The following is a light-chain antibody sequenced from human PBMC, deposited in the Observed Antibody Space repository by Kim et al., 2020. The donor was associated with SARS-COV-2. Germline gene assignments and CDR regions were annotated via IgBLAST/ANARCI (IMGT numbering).Light chain of an antibody. V-gene: IGLV1-40*01. CDR2: GNS. CDR3: QSYDSSLSGVV. Sequence: RVTISCTGSSSTIGAGYDVHWYQPLPGTAPKLLIYGNSNRPSGVPDRFSGSKSGTSASLAITGLQAEDEADYYCQSYDSSLSGVVFGGGTQLTVL. CDR1: SSTIGAGYD. J-gene: IGLJ2*01.